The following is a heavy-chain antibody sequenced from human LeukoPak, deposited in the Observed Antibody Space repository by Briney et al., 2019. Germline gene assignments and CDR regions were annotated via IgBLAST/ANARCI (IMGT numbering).Heavy chain of an antibody. CDR3: ARDSGPWGVFDP. CDR1: GDFITAYY. V-gene: IGHV4-59*01. J-gene: IGHJ5*02. CDR2: VYYSGST. D-gene: IGHD3-10*01. Sequence: SETLSLTCTVSGDFITAYYWSWIRQPPGKGLEWIGYVYYSGSTEYNPSLRSRVTISLEMSKHQFSLNLTSVTAADTAVYYCARDSGPWGVFDPWGQGTLVTVSS.